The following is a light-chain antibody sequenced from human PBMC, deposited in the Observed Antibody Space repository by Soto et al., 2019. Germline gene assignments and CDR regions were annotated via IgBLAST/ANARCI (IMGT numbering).Light chain of an antibody. CDR1: QSVSSN. Sequence: EIVMTQSPATLYVSQGERATLSCRASQSVSSNLAWYQQKPGQAPRLLIYGASTRATGIPARFSGSGSGTEFTLTISSLQPDDFATYYCQHYSSYGTFGQGTKVDI. CDR2: GAS. V-gene: IGKV3-15*01. J-gene: IGKJ1*01. CDR3: QHYSSYGT.